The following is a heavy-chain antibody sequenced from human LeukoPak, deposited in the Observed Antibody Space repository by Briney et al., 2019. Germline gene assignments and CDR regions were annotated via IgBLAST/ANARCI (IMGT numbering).Heavy chain of an antibody. CDR1: GGTFSSYA. V-gene: IGHV1-69*05. D-gene: IGHD3-9*01. Sequence: GASVKVSCKASGGTFSSYAISWVRQAPGQGLEWMGRIIPIFGTANYAQKFQGRVTITTDESTSTAYMELSSLRSEDTAVYYCAREDYDILTGYYKGFDYWGQGTLVTVSS. J-gene: IGHJ4*02. CDR3: AREDYDILTGYYKGFDY. CDR2: IIPIFGTA.